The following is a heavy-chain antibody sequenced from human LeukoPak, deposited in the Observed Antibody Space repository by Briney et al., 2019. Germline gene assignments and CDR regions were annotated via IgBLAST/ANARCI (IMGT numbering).Heavy chain of an antibody. V-gene: IGHV4-59*01. CDR3: AIDSGRYSTHPYYFDY. J-gene: IGHJ4*02. CDR1: GGSISSYY. CDR2: IYYSGST. D-gene: IGHD1-26*01. Sequence: KASETLSLTCTVSGGSISSYYWSWIRQPPGKGLEWIGYIYYSGSTNYNPSLKSRVTISVDTSKNQFSLKLSSVTAADTAVYYCAIDSGRYSTHPYYFDYWGQGTLVTVSS.